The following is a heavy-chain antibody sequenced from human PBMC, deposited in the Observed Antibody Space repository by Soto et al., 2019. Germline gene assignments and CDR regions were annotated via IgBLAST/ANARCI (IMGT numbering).Heavy chain of an antibody. J-gene: IGHJ5*02. CDR2: IIPIFGTA. Sequence: QVQLVQSGAEVKKPGSSVKVSCKASGGTFSSYAISWVRQAPGQGLEWMGGIIPIFGTANYAQKFQGRVTITAGESTSTAYMELSSLRSEDTAVYYCARDPLYNWIYSPPAWFDPWGQGTLVTVSS. V-gene: IGHV1-69*01. CDR3: ARDPLYNWIYSPPAWFDP. CDR1: GGTFSSYA. D-gene: IGHD1-7*01.